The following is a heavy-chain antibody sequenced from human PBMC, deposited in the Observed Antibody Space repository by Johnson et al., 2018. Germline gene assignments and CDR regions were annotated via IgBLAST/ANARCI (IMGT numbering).Heavy chain of an antibody. D-gene: IGHD2-15*01. CDR2: IWYDGSNK. Sequence: QVQLVESGGGVVQPGRSLRLSCAASGFTFSSYWMSWVRQAPGKGLEWVAVIWYDGSNKYYADSVKGRFTISRDNSKNTLYLQMNSLGAEDTAVYYCARDLYCSGGSCYSYYYGMDVWGQGTTVTVSS. J-gene: IGHJ6*02. CDR1: GFTFSSYW. CDR3: ARDLYCSGGSCYSYYYGMDV. V-gene: IGHV3-33*08.